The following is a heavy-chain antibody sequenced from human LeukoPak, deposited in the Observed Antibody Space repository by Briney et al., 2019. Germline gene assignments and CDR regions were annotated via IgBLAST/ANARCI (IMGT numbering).Heavy chain of an antibody. CDR1: GFTFSSYA. CDR3: AKRGYCSGGSCYSSYYYMDV. J-gene: IGHJ6*03. Sequence: GGSLRLSCAASGFTFSSYAMSWVRQAPGKGLEWVSAISGSGGSTYYADSVKGRFTISRDNSKNTLYLQMNSLRAEDTAVYYCAKRGYCSGGSCYSSYYYMDVWGKGTTVTVSS. V-gene: IGHV3-23*01. CDR2: ISGSGGST. D-gene: IGHD2-15*01.